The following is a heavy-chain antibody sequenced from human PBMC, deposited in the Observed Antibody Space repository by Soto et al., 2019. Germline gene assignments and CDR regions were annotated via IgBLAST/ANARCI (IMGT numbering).Heavy chain of an antibody. CDR3: ARFSGYATSAVLDN. CDR2: ISGGGGST. V-gene: IGHV3-23*01. CDR1: GFTFSDYA. D-gene: IGHD2-8*01. Sequence: EVQLLESGGGLVQPGGSLRLSCVASGFTFSDYAMSWVRQAPGKGLEWVSVISGGGGSTYYTDSVKGRFIISRDNSKNTLFLQMNSLRAENTARYYCARFSGYATSAVLDNWGQGTLVTVSS. J-gene: IGHJ4*02.